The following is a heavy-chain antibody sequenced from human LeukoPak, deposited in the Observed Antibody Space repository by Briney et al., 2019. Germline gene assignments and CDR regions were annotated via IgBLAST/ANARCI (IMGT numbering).Heavy chain of an antibody. J-gene: IGHJ3*01. D-gene: IGHD3-10*02. CDR3: VRCTFVLHKRCSAFDV. CDR1: GFTFSSYE. CDR2: ISSSGSNM. Sequence: GGSLRLSCAASGFTFSSYEMNWVRQAPGKGLEWVSYISSSGSNMYYADSVKGRFTISRDNAKNSLFLQMNSLRAEDTAVYYCVRCTFVLHKRCSAFDVWGQGTMVTVSA. V-gene: IGHV3-48*03.